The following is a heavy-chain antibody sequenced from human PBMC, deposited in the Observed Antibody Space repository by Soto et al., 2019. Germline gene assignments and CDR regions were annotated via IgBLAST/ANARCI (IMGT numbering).Heavy chain of an antibody. J-gene: IGHJ6*02. CDR1: GGTFSSYA. CDR3: ARDLSIAAAGTPPYYYYGMDV. D-gene: IGHD6-13*01. V-gene: IGHV1-69*13. CDR2: IIPIFGTA. Sequence: SVKVSCKASGGTFSSYAISWVRQAPGQGLEWMGGIIPIFGTANYAQKFQGRVTITADESTSTAYMELSSLRSEDTAVYYCARDLSIAAAGTPPYYYYGMDVWGQGTTVTVSS.